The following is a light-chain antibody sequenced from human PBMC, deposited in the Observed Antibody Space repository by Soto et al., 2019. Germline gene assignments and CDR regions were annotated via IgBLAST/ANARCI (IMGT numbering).Light chain of an antibody. Sequence: QSVLTQPASVSGPPGQSITISCTGTSSDVGANNFVSWYQQHPGKAPKLMICEVSNRPSGVSNRFSGSKSGNTASLTISGLQAEDEADYYCNSYTNTGARVFGTGTKVNV. CDR1: SSDVGANNF. V-gene: IGLV2-14*01. CDR2: EVS. J-gene: IGLJ1*01. CDR3: NSYTNTGARV.